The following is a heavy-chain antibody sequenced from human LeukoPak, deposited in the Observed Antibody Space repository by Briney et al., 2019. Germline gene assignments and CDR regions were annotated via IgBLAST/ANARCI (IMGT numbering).Heavy chain of an antibody. CDR1: GFTFYSYE. D-gene: IGHD3-9*01. Sequence: GGSLRLSCEASGFTFYSYEMNWVRQPPGKGLEWVSYISSSGSTKYYADSVKGRFTISRDNAKKSLYLQMNSLRAEDTAVYYCTKERRRDDILTGSFSDWGQGILVTVSS. J-gene: IGHJ4*02. V-gene: IGHV3-48*03. CDR2: ISSSGSTK. CDR3: TKERRRDDILTGSFSD.